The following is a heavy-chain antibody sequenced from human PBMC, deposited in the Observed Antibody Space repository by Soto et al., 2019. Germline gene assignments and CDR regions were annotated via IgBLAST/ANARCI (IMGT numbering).Heavy chain of an antibody. CDR3: ERWVDWAIDY. J-gene: IGHJ4*02. Sequence: QVQLQESGPGLVKPSQTLSLTCTVSGGSISSGAYYWSWIRQHPGKGLEWIGYNYYSGSTYYNPSLKSRGTIAVDTSKNQCSRKLSSGTAADTAVYYCERWVDWAIDYWGQGTLVTVSS. V-gene: IGHV4-31*03. CDR2: NYYSGST. CDR1: GGSISSGAYY. D-gene: IGHD3-9*01.